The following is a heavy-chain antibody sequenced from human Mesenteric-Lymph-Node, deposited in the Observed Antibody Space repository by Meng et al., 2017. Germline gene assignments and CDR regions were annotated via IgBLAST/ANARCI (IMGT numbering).Heavy chain of an antibody. Sequence: SDTLSLTCTVAGGSISSYYWSWIRQPPGKGLEWIGYIYYSGSTNYNPSLKSRVTISVATSKNQFSLKLSSVTAADTAVYYCARQRRDDYFDYWGQGTLVTVSS. CDR2: IYYSGST. CDR1: GGSISSYY. J-gene: IGHJ4*02. D-gene: IGHD5-24*01. CDR3: ARQRRDDYFDY. V-gene: IGHV4-59*01.